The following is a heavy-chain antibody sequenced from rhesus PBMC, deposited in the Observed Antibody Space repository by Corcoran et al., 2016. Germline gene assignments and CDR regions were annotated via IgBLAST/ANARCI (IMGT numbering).Heavy chain of an antibody. CDR3: AKVSGCTGSGCLWAFDY. Sequence: EVQLVESGGGLAKPGGSLRLSCAASGFTFSSYWMNWVRQTPGKGLEWISAIKGGGVTTYYPDSVKGRFTISRDNSKSTLSLQMNSLRAEDTAVYYCAKVSGCTGSGCLWAFDYWGQGVLVTVSS. D-gene: IGHD2-21*01. J-gene: IGHJ4*01. CDR2: IKGGGVTT. V-gene: IGHV3S42*01. CDR1: GFTFSSYW.